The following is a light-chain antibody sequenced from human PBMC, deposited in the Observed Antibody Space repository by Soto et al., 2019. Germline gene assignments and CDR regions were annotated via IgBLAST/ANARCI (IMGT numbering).Light chain of an antibody. J-gene: IGLJ3*02. V-gene: IGLV1-51*01. CDR1: SSNIGNNI. CDR2: GND. CDR3: ATWDASLSEVV. Sequence: QSVLTQPPSVSAAPGQTVTISCSGSSSNIGNNIVSWYQQQLPGTAPKLLIYGNDRRPSGITDRFSASKSGTSATLGITGLQTGDEADYYCATWDASLSEVVFGGGTKVTVL.